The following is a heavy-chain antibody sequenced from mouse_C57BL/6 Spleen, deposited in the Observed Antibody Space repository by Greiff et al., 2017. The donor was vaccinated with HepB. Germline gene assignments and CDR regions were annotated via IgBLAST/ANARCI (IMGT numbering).Heavy chain of an antibody. V-gene: IGHV1-26*01. J-gene: IGHJ4*01. CDR3: ARRGNLLWSPYAMDY. D-gene: IGHD2-1*01. CDR1: GYTFTDYY. Sequence: EVQLQQSGPELVKPGASVKISCKASGYTFTDYYMNWVKQSHGKSLEWIGDINPNNGGTSYNQKFKGKATLTVDKSSSTAYMELRSLTSEDSAVYYCARRGNLLWSPYAMDYWGQGTSVTVSS. CDR2: INPNNGGT.